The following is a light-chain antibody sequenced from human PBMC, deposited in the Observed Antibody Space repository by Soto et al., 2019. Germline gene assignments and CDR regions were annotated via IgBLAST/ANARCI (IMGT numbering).Light chain of an antibody. Sequence: EIVMTQSPATLSVSPGERATLSCRASQSVTSYLAWYQQKPGQAPRLLIYGASTRATGIPARFSGSGSGTEFTLTISSLQSEDFAVYYCQHYNNWPVAFGQGTKVEIK. CDR2: GAS. J-gene: IGKJ1*01. V-gene: IGKV3-15*01. CDR3: QHYNNWPVA. CDR1: QSVTSY.